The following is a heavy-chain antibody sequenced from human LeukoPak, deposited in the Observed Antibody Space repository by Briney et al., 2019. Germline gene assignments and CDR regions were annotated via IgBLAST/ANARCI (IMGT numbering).Heavy chain of an antibody. J-gene: IGHJ4*02. CDR1: GGSFSGYY. V-gene: IGHV4-34*01. D-gene: IGHD3-3*01. Sequence: SETLSLTCAVYGGSFSGYYWSWIRQPPGKGLEWIGEINHSGSTNYNPSLKSRVTISVDTSKNQFSLKLSSVTAADTAVYYCASITIFGVVSRGRSSFDYWGQGTLVTVSS. CDR3: ASITIFGVVSRGRSSFDY. CDR2: INHSGST.